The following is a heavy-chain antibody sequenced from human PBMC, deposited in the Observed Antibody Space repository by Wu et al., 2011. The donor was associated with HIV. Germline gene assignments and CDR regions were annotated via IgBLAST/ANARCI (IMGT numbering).Heavy chain of an antibody. J-gene: IGHJ4*02. D-gene: IGHD5-12*01. CDR3: APATMTLGH. CDR2: INPNSGGT. CDR1: GYTFTGYY. Sequence: QLVQSGAEVKKPGASVKVSCKASGYTFTGYYIHWVRQAPGQGLEWMGWINPNSGGTKYTQKFQGRVTMTRDTSISTAYMELNGLTSDDTAVYYCAPATMTLGHWGQGTLVTVSS. V-gene: IGHV1-2*02.